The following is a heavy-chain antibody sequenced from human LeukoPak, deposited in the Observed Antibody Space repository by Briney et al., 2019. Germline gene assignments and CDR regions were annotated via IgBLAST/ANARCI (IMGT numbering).Heavy chain of an antibody. CDR2: MNPNSGNT. J-gene: IGHJ4*02. CDR1: GYTFTSYD. CDR3: VTEKQTGSYIEY. V-gene: IGHV1-8*01. Sequence: ASVKVSCKASGYTFTSYDINWVRQATGQGLEWMGWMNPNSGNTGYAQKFQGRVTMTRNTSISTAYMELSSLRSEDTAVYYCVTEKQTGSYIEYWGQGTLVTVSS. D-gene: IGHD7-27*01.